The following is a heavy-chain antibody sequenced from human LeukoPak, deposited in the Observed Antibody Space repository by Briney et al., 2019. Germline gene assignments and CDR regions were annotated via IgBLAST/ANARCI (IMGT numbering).Heavy chain of an antibody. CDR1: GFTVSSNY. Sequence: SGGSLRLSCAVSGFTVSSNYMSWVRQAPGKGLEWVSIIQSGFNTYYADSVKGRFTISRDNSKNTLYLHMNSLRAEDTAVYYCAKYYGSGSYYPWGQGTLVTVSS. CDR2: IQSGFNT. V-gene: IGHV3-66*01. CDR3: AKYYGSGSYYP. D-gene: IGHD3-10*01. J-gene: IGHJ5*02.